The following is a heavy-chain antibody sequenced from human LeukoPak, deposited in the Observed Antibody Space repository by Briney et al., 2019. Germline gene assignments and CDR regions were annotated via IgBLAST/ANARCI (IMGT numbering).Heavy chain of an antibody. J-gene: IGHJ6*03. CDR1: GYTFTTYY. CDR3: ARVAAEVVGLPGAIGFGWLRRDYYYMDV. V-gene: IGHV1-46*01. CDR2: INPSGGST. D-gene: IGHD2-2*02. Sequence: EASVKVSCKASGYTFTTYYMHWVRQAPGEGLEWMGIINPSGGSTSYAQKFQGRVTMTRDMSTSTVYMELSSLRSEDTAVYYCARVAAEVVGLPGAIGFGWLRRDYYYMDVWGKGTTVTVSS.